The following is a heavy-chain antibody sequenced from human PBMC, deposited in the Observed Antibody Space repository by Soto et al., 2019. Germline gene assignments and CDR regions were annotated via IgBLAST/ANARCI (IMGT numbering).Heavy chain of an antibody. V-gene: IGHV1-46*01. Sequence: ASVKVSCKASGYTFTSYYMHWVRQAPGQGLEWMGIINPSGGSTSYAQKFQGRVTMTRDTSTSTVYMELSSLRSEDTAVYYCAREGYYYGSGSYYYYYGMEVWGQGTTVIVS. CDR1: GYTFTSYY. CDR2: INPSGGST. CDR3: AREGYYYGSGSYYYYYGMEV. J-gene: IGHJ6*01. D-gene: IGHD3-10*01.